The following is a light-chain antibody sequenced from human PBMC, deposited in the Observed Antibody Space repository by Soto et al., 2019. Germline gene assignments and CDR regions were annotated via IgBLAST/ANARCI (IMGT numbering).Light chain of an antibody. Sequence: EIVLTQSPSTLPLSAGETATLSCRASQNVSSTDLALYQQKAAQAPGLLLYGASNRASCLPESFDGSGSGTDFTLTISRLQHVYFAVYSCQLYVILPPSFGGGTK. J-gene: IGKJ4*01. CDR1: QNVSSTD. CDR3: QLYVILPPS. V-gene: IGKV3-20*01. CDR2: GAS.